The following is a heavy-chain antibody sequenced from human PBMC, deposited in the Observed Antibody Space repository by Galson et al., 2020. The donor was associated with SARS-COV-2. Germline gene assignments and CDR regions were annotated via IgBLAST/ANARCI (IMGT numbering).Heavy chain of an antibody. V-gene: IGHV3-21*01. D-gene: IGHD3-10*01. CDR1: GFILHDFM. CDR3: ARDLTGAIF. Sequence: ESLKIPFPASGFILHDFMMHWVRQAPGKGVEWVSSNSCSGSYIQYADSVRGRLTISRNNAKNSLFLQMDSLRAEDTAVYYSARDLTGAIFWGQGTRVIVSS. J-gene: IGHJ4*02. CDR2: NSCSGSYI.